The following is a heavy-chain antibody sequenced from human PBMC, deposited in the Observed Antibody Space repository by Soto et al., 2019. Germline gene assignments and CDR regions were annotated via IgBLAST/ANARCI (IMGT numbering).Heavy chain of an antibody. D-gene: IGHD1-1*01. CDR2: MNPNSGNT. V-gene: IGHV1-8*01. Sequence: ASVKVSCKASESTFVNYDISWVRQATGQGLEWMGWMNPNSGNTGCALKFQGRVSMTRNTSIYTVYLELSSLASDDTAVYYCVRMASSGTLNWFDPWGQGTLVTVSS. CDR1: ESTFVNYD. CDR3: VRMASSGTLNWFDP. J-gene: IGHJ5*02.